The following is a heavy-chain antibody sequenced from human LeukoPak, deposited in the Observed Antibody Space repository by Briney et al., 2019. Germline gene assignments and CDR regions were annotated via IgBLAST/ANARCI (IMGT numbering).Heavy chain of an antibody. CDR2: ISSSSSYI. J-gene: IGHJ4*02. V-gene: IGHV3-21*01. CDR1: GFTLSSYS. Sequence: PGGSLRLSYAASGFTLSSYSMNWVRQAPGKGLEWVSSISSSSSYIYYADSVKGRFTISRDNAKNSLYLQMNSLRAEDTAVYYCARDRGYSYGFRDYYFDYWGQGTLVTVSS. D-gene: IGHD5-18*01. CDR3: ARDRGYSYGFRDYYFDY.